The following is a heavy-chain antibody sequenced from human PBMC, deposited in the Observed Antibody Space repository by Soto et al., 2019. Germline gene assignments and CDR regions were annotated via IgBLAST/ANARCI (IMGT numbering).Heavy chain of an antibody. V-gene: IGHV3-30-3*01. CDR2: ISYDGSNQ. CDR1: GFTFDTYA. CDR3: TRGLLSDYFDY. Sequence: QVQLVEGGGGVVQSGRSLRLSCAASGFTFDTYALHWVRQAPGKGLEWVAVISYDGSNQFYAGSVKGRFTVSRDNSKNTLYLQMNSLRNDDTAVYYCTRGLLSDYFDYWGQGALVTVSS. J-gene: IGHJ4*02.